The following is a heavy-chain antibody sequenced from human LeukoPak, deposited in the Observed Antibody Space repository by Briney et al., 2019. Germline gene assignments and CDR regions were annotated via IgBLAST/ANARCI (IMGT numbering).Heavy chain of an antibody. V-gene: IGHV4-4*07. CDR3: ARDRFDYYGSGSYYRRGGVYYFDY. CDR2: IYTSGST. J-gene: IGHJ4*02. CDR1: GGSISSYY. Sequence: SETLSLTCIVSGGSISSYYWSWIRQPAGKGLEWIGRIYTSGSTNYNPSLKSRVTMSVDTSKNPFSLKLSSVTAADTAVYYCARDRFDYYGSGSYYRRGGVYYFDYWGQGTLVTVSS. D-gene: IGHD3-10*01.